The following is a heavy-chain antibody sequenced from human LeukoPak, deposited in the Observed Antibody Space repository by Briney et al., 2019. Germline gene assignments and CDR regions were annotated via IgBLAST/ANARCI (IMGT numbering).Heavy chain of an antibody. CDR1: GASMNTHY. CDR2: MLDTVTT. J-gene: IGHJ4*02. D-gene: IGHD4-23*01. V-gene: IGHV4-59*11. Sequence: SETLSLTCAVSGASMNTHYWSWIRQPPGKGLEWIGYMLDTVTTKDNPSLKSRFTLSADTSKNQFSLRLTSVTAADTAVYYCASIKRGNIFGYFDFWGQGIPVTVSS. CDR3: ASIKRGNIFGYFDF.